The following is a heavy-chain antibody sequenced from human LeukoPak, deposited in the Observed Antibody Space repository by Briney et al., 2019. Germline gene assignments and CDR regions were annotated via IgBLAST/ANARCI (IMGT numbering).Heavy chain of an antibody. CDR3: ARARLNI. Sequence: TGGSRRLSCAASGFTFSTYWMGWVRQAPGKGLEWVAIINQDGSQKYYVDSVKGRFTISRDNAKNSLYLQMNSLRDEDTAVYYCARARLNIWGQGTMVTVSS. D-gene: IGHD2-21*01. J-gene: IGHJ3*02. CDR2: INQDGSQK. V-gene: IGHV3-7*04. CDR1: GFTFSTYW.